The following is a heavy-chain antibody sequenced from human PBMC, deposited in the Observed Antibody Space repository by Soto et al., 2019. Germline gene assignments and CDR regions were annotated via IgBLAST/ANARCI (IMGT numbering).Heavy chain of an antibody. CDR2: IYSGGST. V-gene: IGHV3-66*01. D-gene: IGHD3-16*01. J-gene: IGHJ4*02. CDR3: ARDPWAADY. CDR1: GFTVSTKY. Sequence: EVQLVESGGGLVQPGGSLRLSCAASGFTVSTKYMSWVRQAPGKGLEWVSVIYSGGSTFYADSVRGRFTIARDNSKNTVSLQMNSLRAGDTAVYYCARDPWAADYWGQGTLVTVSS.